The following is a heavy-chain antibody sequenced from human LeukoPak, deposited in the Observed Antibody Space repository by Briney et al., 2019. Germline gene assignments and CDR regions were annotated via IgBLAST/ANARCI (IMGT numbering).Heavy chain of an antibody. Sequence: GASVKVSCKASGYTFTSYGISWVRQAPGQGLEWMGWISAYNGNTNYAQKLQGRVTMNTDTSTSTAYMELRSLRSDDTAVYYCASFGAVAGTQRRQPSYAFDIWGQGTMVTVSS. CDR3: ASFGAVAGTQRRQPSYAFDI. CDR2: ISAYNGNT. D-gene: IGHD6-19*01. J-gene: IGHJ3*02. V-gene: IGHV1-18*01. CDR1: GYTFTSYG.